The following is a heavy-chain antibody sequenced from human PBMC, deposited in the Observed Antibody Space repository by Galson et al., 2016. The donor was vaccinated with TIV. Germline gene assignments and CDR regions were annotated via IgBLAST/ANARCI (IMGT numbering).Heavy chain of an antibody. CDR1: GFSFEDYG. D-gene: IGHD5-18*01. CDR3: AKARGYGYGSPRDYYYGMDV. J-gene: IGHJ6*02. Sequence: SLRLSCAASGFSFEDYGMQWVRQIPEKGLEWVSGISSNSVNRGYADSVKGRFTIFRDNAKKSLYVLMNSLRVEDTALYYCAKARGYGYGSPRDYYYGMDVWGQGTTVTVSS. V-gene: IGHV3-9*01. CDR2: ISSNSVNR.